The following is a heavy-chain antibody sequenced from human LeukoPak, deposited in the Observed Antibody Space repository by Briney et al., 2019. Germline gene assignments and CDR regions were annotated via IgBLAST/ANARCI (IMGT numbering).Heavy chain of an antibody. D-gene: IGHD1-1*01. Sequence: PGGSLRLSCAASGFTFSNYGMHWVRQAPGKGLEWVAIIWSDGSNKYYADSVKGRFTISRDNSKNTLYLQMYSLRAEDTAVYYCAKVEGASKASVYWGQGALVTVSS. CDR1: GFTFSNYG. CDR3: AKVEGASKASVY. V-gene: IGHV3-33*06. CDR2: IWSDGSNK. J-gene: IGHJ4*02.